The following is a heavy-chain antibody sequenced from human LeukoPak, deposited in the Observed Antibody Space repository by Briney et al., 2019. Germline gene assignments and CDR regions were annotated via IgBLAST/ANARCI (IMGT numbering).Heavy chain of an antibody. Sequence: PSETLSLTCTVSVGSISGNYWSWIRQPPGKGLEWIGYIYPNGITNYNPSLKSRVTISIDTSKNHFSLNLSSVTAADTAVYYCARHQGGGYSAYYFDYWGQGTLVTVSS. CDR2: IYPNGIT. CDR3: ARHQGGGYSAYYFDY. V-gene: IGHV4-59*08. J-gene: IGHJ4*02. D-gene: IGHD5-18*01. CDR1: VGSISGNY.